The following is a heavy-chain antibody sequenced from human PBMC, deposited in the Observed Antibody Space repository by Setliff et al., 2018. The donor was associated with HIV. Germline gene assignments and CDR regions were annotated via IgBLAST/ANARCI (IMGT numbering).Heavy chain of an antibody. CDR2: INHSGST. J-gene: IGHJ4*02. D-gene: IGHD1-1*01. V-gene: IGHV4-34*01. CDR1: GGSFSSYY. CDR3: ARRGLYTNNWNAG. Sequence: KPSETLSLTCAVYGGSFSSYYWRWIRQPPGKGLEWIGEINHSGSTNYNPSLKSRVTISVDTSKNQFSLKLSSVTAADTAVYYCARRGLYTNNWNAGWGQGMLVTVSS.